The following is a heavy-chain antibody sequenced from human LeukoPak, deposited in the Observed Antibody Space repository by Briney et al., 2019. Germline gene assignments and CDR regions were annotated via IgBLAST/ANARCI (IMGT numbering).Heavy chain of an antibody. CDR3: ARGRGAYYDFWSGYPGYYYYMDV. CDR1: GGSLSDHD. D-gene: IGHD3-3*01. J-gene: IGHJ6*03. Sequence: ASETLSLTCAVFGGSLSDHDWSWIRQPPGKGLEWIGETNHSGSTNYNPSLKSRVTISVDTSKNQFSLKLSSVTAADTAVYYCARGRGAYYDFWSGYPGYYYYMDVWGKGTTVTVSS. V-gene: IGHV4-34*01. CDR2: TNHSGST.